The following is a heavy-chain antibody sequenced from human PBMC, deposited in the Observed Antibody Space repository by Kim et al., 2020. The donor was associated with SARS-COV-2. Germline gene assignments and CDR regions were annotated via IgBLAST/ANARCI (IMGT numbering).Heavy chain of an antibody. CDR2: IYYSGST. J-gene: IGHJ5*02. V-gene: IGHV4-39*01. Sequence: SETLSLTCTLSGASISSSSQSWGWIRQPPEKGLEWIGNIYYSGSTYYNPSLKSRVTMSVDTSKNQVSLKLSSVTAADTALYYCAAYTRSVSHFATWGQGTPVTVSS. D-gene: IGHD3-16*01. CDR1: GASISSSSQS. CDR3: AAYTRSVSHFAT.